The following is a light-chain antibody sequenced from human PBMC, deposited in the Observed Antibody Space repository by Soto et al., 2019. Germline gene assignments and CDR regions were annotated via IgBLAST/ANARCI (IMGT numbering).Light chain of an antibody. V-gene: IGLV1-40*01. J-gene: IGLJ2*01. CDR3: QSYDSSLSGLVV. CDR1: XXXXXAGYD. CDR2: GNS. Sequence: QSVLTQPPSVSGAPGQRVTXSXXXXXXXXXAGYDVHWYQQLPGTAPKLLIYGNSNRPSGVPDRFSGSKSGTSASLAITGLQAEDEADYYCQSYDSSLSGLVVFGGGTKVTVL.